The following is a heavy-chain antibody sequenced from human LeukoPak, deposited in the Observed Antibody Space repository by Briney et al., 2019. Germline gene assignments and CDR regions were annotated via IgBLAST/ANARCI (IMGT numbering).Heavy chain of an antibody. D-gene: IGHD6-13*01. Sequence: SETLSLTCTVSGGSISSYYWSWIRQPPGKGLEWIGYIYYSGGTNYNPSLKSRVTISVDTSKNQFSLKLSSVTAADTAVYYCASHSSSLDYWGQGTLVTVSS. V-gene: IGHV4-59*01. CDR2: IYYSGGT. J-gene: IGHJ4*02. CDR1: GGSISSYY. CDR3: ASHSSSLDY.